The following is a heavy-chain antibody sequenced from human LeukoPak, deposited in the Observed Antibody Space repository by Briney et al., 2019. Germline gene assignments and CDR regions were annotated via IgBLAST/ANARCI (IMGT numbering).Heavy chain of an antibody. V-gene: IGHV4-38-2*02. CDR3: ARDVSGSYDF. D-gene: IGHD1-26*01. J-gene: IGHJ4*02. Sequence: KAPETLSLTCAVSGYSISSGYYWGWIRQPPGKGLEWIGCKHHSGTTYNNQSLKSRVTILIDTSTNQFSLKLSSVTAADTAVYYCARDVSGSYDFWGQGILVTVSS. CDR1: GYSISSGYY. CDR2: KHHSGTT.